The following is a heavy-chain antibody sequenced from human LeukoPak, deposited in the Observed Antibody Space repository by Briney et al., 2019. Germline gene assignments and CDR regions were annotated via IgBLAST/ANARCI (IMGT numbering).Heavy chain of an antibody. CDR1: GGSISSGGYY. CDR3: ARNSYRYFDWLLSPLGGFDP. Sequence: PSQTLSLTWTVSGGSISSGGYYWSWIRQLPGKGLEWIGYIYYSGSTYYNPYLKSRVTISVDTSKNQFSLKLSSVTAADTAVYYCARNSYRYFDWLLSPLGGFDPWGQGTLVTVSS. CDR2: IYYSGST. J-gene: IGHJ5*02. D-gene: IGHD3-9*01. V-gene: IGHV4-31*02.